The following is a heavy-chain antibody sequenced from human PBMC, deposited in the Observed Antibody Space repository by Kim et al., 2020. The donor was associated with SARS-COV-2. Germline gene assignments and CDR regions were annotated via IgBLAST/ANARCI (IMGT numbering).Heavy chain of an antibody. Sequence: GGSLRLSCAASGFTFDDYAMHWVRQAPGKGLEWVSGISWNSGSIGYADSVKGRFTISRDNAKNSLYLQMNSLRAEDTALYYCAKEGSIAAAGNYYYYGMDVWGQGTTVTVSS. V-gene: IGHV3-9*01. J-gene: IGHJ6*02. CDR3: AKEGSIAAAGNYYYYGMDV. CDR2: ISWNSGSI. D-gene: IGHD6-13*01. CDR1: GFTFDDYA.